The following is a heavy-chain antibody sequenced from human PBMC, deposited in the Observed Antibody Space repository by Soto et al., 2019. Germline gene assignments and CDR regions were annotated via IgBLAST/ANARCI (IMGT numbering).Heavy chain of an antibody. Sequence: PGGSLRLSCAASGFTFRIYAMSWVRQAPGKGLEWVSAISGSGGSTYYADSVKGRFTISRDNSKNTLYLQMNSLRAEDTAVYYCAKARPPRECLIRCDDWYYFDYWGQGTLVTVSS. D-gene: IGHD3-9*01. CDR2: ISGSGGST. CDR3: AKARPPRECLIRCDDWYYFDY. V-gene: IGHV3-23*01. CDR1: GFTFRIYA. J-gene: IGHJ4*02.